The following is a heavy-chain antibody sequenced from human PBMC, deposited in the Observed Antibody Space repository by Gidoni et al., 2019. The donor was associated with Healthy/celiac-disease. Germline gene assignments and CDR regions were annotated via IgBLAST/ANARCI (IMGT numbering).Heavy chain of an antibody. CDR3: AKVRGSSSGWLGGDIYGMDV. CDR2: IRGSGGST. D-gene: IGHD6-19*01. Sequence: EVQLLESGGGLVQPGGSLRLSCGASGCTFSSYAMSWVRQAPGKRLEWVSAIRGSGGSTYYADSVKGRFTSSRDNSKNTLYLQMNSLRAEDTAVYYCAKVRGSSSGWLGGDIYGMDVWGQGTTFTVSS. J-gene: IGHJ6*02. CDR1: GCTFSSYA. V-gene: IGHV3-23*01.